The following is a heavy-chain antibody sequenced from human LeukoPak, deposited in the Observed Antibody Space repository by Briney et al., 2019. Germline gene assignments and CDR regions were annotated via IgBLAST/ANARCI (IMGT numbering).Heavy chain of an antibody. Sequence: ASVKVSCKASGYTFTGYYMHWVRQAPGQGLEWMGWINPNSGGTNYAQKFQGWVTMTRDTSISTAYMELSRLRSDDTAVYYCARVGYSSSWYGDAFDIWGQGTMVTVSS. V-gene: IGHV1-2*04. CDR1: GYTFTGYY. CDR3: ARVGYSSSWYGDAFDI. CDR2: INPNSGGT. D-gene: IGHD6-13*01. J-gene: IGHJ3*02.